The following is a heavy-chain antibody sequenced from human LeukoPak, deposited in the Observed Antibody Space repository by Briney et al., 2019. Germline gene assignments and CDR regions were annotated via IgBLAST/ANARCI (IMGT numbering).Heavy chain of an antibody. CDR2: IYYSGST. D-gene: IGHD3-10*01. V-gene: IGHV4-59*02. J-gene: IGHJ4*02. Sequence: GSLRLSCVASGFTVSSKYMSWVRQAPGKGLEWIGYIYYSGSTNYNPSLKSRVTISVDTSKNQFSLKLTSVTAADTAVYYCARARAYGYYFDYWGQGTLVTVSS. CDR3: ARARAYGYYFDY. CDR1: GFTVSSKY.